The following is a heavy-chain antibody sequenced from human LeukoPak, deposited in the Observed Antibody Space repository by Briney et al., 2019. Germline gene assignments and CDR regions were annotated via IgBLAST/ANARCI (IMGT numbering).Heavy chain of an antibody. V-gene: IGHV3-33*06. J-gene: IGHJ4*02. CDR1: GFTFSNFA. CDR2: TWFDGSSE. Sequence: SGGSLRLSCATSGFTFSNFAMHWVRQTPGKGLEWVALTWFDGSSEYYADSVKGRFTISRDNSKNTLHLQMSSLRAEDTAVYFCAKDSGITGIQRPIDYWGQGTLVTVSS. CDR3: AKDSGITGIQRPIDY. D-gene: IGHD1-20*01.